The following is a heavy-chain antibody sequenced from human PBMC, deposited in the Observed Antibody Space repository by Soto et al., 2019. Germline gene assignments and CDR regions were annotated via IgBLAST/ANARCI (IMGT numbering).Heavy chain of an antibody. Sequence: GGSLRLSCAASGFTFSSYAMSWVRQAPGKGLEWVSAISGSGGSTYYADSVKGRFTISRDNSKNTLYLQMNSLRAEDTAVYYCAKPPRISMIVLPLGWFVPWGQGTLVTVSS. V-gene: IGHV3-23*01. CDR2: ISGSGGST. CDR1: GFTFSSYA. J-gene: IGHJ5*02. CDR3: AKPPRISMIVLPLGWFVP. D-gene: IGHD3-22*01.